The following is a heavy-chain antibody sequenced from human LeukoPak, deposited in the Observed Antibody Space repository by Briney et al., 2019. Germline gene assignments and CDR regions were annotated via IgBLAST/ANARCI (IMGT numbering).Heavy chain of an antibody. J-gene: IGHJ4*02. D-gene: IGHD3-22*01. V-gene: IGHV1-18*01. Sequence: GASVKVSCKASGYTFTSYGISWVRQAPGQGLEWMGWISAYNGNTNYAQKLQGRVTMTTDTSTSTAYMELRSLRSDDTAVYYCARVRPFDWDSSGYTPDYWGQGTLVTVSS. CDR2: ISAYNGNT. CDR3: ARVRPFDWDSSGYTPDY. CDR1: GYTFTSYG.